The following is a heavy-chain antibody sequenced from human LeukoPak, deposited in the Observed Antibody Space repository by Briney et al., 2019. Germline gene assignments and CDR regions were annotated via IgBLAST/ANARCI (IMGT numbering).Heavy chain of an antibody. CDR2: IYYSGST. D-gene: IGHD3-22*01. V-gene: IGHV4-39*07. CDR1: GGSISSSSYY. J-gene: IGHJ4*02. Sequence: PSETLSLTCTVSGGSISSSSYYWGWIRQPPGKGLEWIGSIYYSGSTYYNPSLKSRVTISVDTSKNQFSLKLSSVTAADTAVYYCAREELSYYDSSGPLGYWGQGTLVTVSS. CDR3: AREELSYYDSSGPLGY.